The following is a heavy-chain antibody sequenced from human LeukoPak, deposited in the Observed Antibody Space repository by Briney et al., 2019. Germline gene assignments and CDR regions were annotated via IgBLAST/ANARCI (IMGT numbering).Heavy chain of an antibody. CDR3: ARDVAGAAVADDFDC. J-gene: IGHJ4*02. D-gene: IGHD6-19*01. Sequence: SETLSLTCTVSGGSISSISYYWGWIRQPPGKGLEWIGTIYYSGSTFYNPSLRSRVTISVDTSKNQFSLKLSSVTAADKALYYCARDVAGAAVADDFDCWGQGTLVTVSS. CDR1: GGSISSISYY. V-gene: IGHV4-39*02. CDR2: IYYSGST.